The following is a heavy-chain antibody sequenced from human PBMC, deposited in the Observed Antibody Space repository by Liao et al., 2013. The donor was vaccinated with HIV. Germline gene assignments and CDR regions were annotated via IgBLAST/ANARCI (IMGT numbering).Heavy chain of an antibody. D-gene: IGHD4-17*01. CDR3: ARYTVTPEGYWYFDL. CDR1: GDSMSPYY. V-gene: IGHV4-59*12. CDR2: IYYSGST. J-gene: IGHJ2*01. Sequence: HVQLQESGPGLVKPSETLALTCTVSGDSMSPYYWSWIRQTPGKGLEWIAYIYYSGSTTYNPSLKSRVTMSVDTSKNQFSLKLSSVTAADTAVYYCARYTVTPEGYWYFDLWGRGTLVTVSS.